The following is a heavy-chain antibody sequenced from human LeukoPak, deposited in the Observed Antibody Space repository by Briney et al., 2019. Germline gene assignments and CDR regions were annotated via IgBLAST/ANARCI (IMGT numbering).Heavy chain of an antibody. CDR1: GGSISSGDYY. Sequence: PSETLSLTCTVSGGSISSGDYYWSWIRQPPGKGLEWIGYIYYSGSTYYNPSLKSRVTISVDTSKNQFSLKLSSVTAADTAVYYCARGRQRQWLVPVAGDFDYWGQGTLVTVSS. CDR2: IYYSGST. V-gene: IGHV4-30-4*01. CDR3: ARGRQRQWLVPVAGDFDY. D-gene: IGHD6-19*01. J-gene: IGHJ4*02.